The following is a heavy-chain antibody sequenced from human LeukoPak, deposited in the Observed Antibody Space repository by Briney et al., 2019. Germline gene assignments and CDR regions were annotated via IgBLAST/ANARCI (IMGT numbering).Heavy chain of an antibody. J-gene: IGHJ4*02. CDR3: AKTGYCTNGVCYPLYGYFDY. Sequence: GSLRLSCAASGFTFSSYAMSWVRQAPGKGLEWVSAISGSGGSTYYADSVKGRFTISRDNSKNTLYLQMNSLRAEDTAVYYCAKTGYCTNGVCYPLYGYFDYWGQGTLVTVSS. CDR1: GFTFSSYA. D-gene: IGHD2-8*01. CDR2: ISGSGGST. V-gene: IGHV3-23*01.